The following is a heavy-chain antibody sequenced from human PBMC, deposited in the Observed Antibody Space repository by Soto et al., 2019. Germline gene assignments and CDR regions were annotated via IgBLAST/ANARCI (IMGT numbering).Heavy chain of an antibody. V-gene: IGHV1-46*01. CDR2: INPSGGST. CDR3: AIKGRSGGPKYFDY. CDR1: GYTFTSYY. J-gene: IGHJ4*02. D-gene: IGHD2-8*02. Sequence: ASVQVSCKASGYTFTSYYKHWARQPPGQGLEWMGIINPSGGSTSYAQKFQGRVTMTRDTSTSTVYMELSSLRSEDTAVYYCAIKGRSGGPKYFDYWGQGTLVTVSS.